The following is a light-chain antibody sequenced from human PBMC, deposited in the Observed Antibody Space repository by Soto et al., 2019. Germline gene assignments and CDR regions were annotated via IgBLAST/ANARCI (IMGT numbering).Light chain of an antibody. V-gene: IGKV3-15*01. CDR1: QSVSDK. J-gene: IGKJ5*01. Sequence: EIVMTQSPATVSVSPGERATLSCRASQSVSDKLAWYQQKPGQAPRLLIYHASARATGIPARFSGSGSGTEFTLTISGLQSEDFATYYCQHYNTYSITFGQGTRLDIK. CDR2: HAS. CDR3: QHYNTYSIT.